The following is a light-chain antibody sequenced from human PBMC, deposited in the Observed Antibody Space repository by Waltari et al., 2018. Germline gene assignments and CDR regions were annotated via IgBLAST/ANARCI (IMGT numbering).Light chain of an antibody. CDR3: ATWDDSLNGPV. Sequence: QSVLTQPPSASGTPGQRITISCSGSSSNIGRNIVNWYQQLPGTAPRLLIYTNSQRPSGVPGRFSGSKSDTSASLAISGLQSEDEADYYCATWDDSLNGPVFGGGTKLTVL. CDR2: TNS. V-gene: IGLV1-44*01. J-gene: IGLJ3*02. CDR1: SSNIGRNI.